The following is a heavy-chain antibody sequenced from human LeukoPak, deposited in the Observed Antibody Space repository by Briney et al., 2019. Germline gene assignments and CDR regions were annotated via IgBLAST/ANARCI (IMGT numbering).Heavy chain of an antibody. J-gene: IGHJ4*02. V-gene: IGHV3-30*18. CDR1: GFTXSNYG. D-gene: IGHD6-13*01. Sequence: GRSLRLSCAASGFTXSNYGMXWVXXSPGQXLEWVAXXSYEGRTQYYADSVKGRFTISRDNSKNTLFLQMNSLRAEDTAVYYCAKEITQYTSNWYWVNWGQGTLVSVSS. CDR2: XSYEGRTQ. CDR3: AKEITQYTSNWYWVN.